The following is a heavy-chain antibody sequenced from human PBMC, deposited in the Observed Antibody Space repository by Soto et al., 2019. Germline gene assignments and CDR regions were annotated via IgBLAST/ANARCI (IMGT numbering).Heavy chain of an antibody. CDR2: ILPIFGTP. CDR1: GGTFSNSA. CDR3: ATPAVALDTAMLKGLAH. V-gene: IGHV1-69*13. Sequence: SVKVSCKASGGTFSNSAIIWVRQAPGQGLEWMGGILPIFGTPNYAQKFQGRLTISADEFSSTAYMELNILRSGDTAVYYCATPAVALDTAMLKGLAHWGQGSLVTVSS. J-gene: IGHJ4*02. D-gene: IGHD5-18*01.